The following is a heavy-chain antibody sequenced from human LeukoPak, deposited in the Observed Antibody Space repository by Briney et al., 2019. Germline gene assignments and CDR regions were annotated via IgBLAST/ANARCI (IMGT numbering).Heavy chain of an antibody. CDR1: GYSFTSYW. Sequence: GESLKISGQGSGYSFTSYWIGWVRQMPGKGLEWMGIIYPGDSDTRYSPSFQGPVTISAAKSVSTAYLQWSSLKASDTAMYYCARLGMVGATTAYFDYWGQGTLVTVSS. V-gene: IGHV5-51*01. D-gene: IGHD1-26*01. CDR2: IYPGDSDT. CDR3: ARLGMVGATTAYFDY. J-gene: IGHJ4*02.